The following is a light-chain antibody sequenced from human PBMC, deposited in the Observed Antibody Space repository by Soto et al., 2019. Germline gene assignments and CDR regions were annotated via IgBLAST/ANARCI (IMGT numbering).Light chain of an antibody. Sequence: DIVLTQSPGTLSLSPGERATLSCRASQSVSSSYLAWYQQKPGQAPRLLIYGASSRATGIPDRFSGSGSGTDFTITISRLEPEDFAVYYCHQYGSSPLYTFGQGTKLEIK. CDR2: GAS. CDR1: QSVSSSY. J-gene: IGKJ2*01. CDR3: HQYGSSPLYT. V-gene: IGKV3-20*01.